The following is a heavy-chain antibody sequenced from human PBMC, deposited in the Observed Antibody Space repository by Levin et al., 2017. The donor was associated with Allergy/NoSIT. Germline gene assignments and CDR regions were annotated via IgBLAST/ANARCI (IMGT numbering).Heavy chain of an antibody. D-gene: IGHD6-19*01. CDR2: MNPNSGNT. CDR1: GYTFTSYD. CDR3: ARGWYSSGWYRFVTATPYYSDY. Sequence: GASVKVSCKASGYTFTSYDINWVRQATGQGLEWMGWMNPNSGNTGYAQKFQGRVTMTRNTSISTAYMELSSLRSEDTAVYYCARGWYSSGWYRFVTATPYYSDYWGQGTLVTVSS. J-gene: IGHJ4*02. V-gene: IGHV1-8*01.